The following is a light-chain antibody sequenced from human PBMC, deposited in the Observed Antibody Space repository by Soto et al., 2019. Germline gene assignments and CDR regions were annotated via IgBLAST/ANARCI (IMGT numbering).Light chain of an antibody. CDR3: QSYDSSLSGWV. J-gene: IGLJ3*02. CDR1: SSNIGAGYV. CDR2: GNS. Sequence: QSVLTQPPSVSGAPGQRVTISCTGTSSNIGAGYVVHWYQQLPGTAPKLLIYGNSNRPSGVPDRFSGSKSGTSASLAITGLRADDEADYYCQSYDSSLSGWVFGGGTKLTVL. V-gene: IGLV1-40*01.